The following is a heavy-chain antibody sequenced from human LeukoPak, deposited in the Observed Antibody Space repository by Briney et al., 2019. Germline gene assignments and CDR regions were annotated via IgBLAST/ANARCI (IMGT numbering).Heavy chain of an antibody. J-gene: IGHJ4*02. CDR1: GFTFSSYC. Sequence: GGSLRLSCAASGFTFSSYCMHWVRQAPGKGLVWVSRINSDGSSTTYADSVRGRFTVSRDNAKNTLYLQMNSLRAEDTAVYYCAKGVNSGWANFDYWGQGTLVTVSS. D-gene: IGHD6-19*01. V-gene: IGHV3-74*01. CDR3: AKGVNSGWANFDY. CDR2: INSDGSST.